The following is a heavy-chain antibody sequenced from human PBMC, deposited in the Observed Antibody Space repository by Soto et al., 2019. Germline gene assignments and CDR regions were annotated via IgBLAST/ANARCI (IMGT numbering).Heavy chain of an antibody. CDR3: ARDRCYDGTCYSASDS. J-gene: IGHJ5*01. D-gene: IGHD2-15*01. Sequence: EVRLMESGGGWVQPGGSLRLSCAASGFSFSTYNMDWVRQAPGKRPEWIAYISTTSFTIYYADSVKGRFTISRDNDRNSLYLEMNRLRDEDTAVYYCARDRCYDGTCYSASDSWGQGTLATVSS. CDR1: GFSFSTYN. V-gene: IGHV3-48*02. CDR2: ISTTSFTI.